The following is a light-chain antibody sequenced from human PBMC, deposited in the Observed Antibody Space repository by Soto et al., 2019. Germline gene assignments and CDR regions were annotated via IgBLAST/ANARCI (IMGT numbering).Light chain of an antibody. J-gene: IGLJ3*02. CDR1: SSNIGSNT. CDR3: ESWDNSLNGQGV. V-gene: IGLV1-44*01. Sequence: QSVLTQPPSASGTPGQRVTISCSGSSSNIGSNTVNWYQQLPGTAPKLLIYNNNQRPSGVLDRFFGSKSGPSASLAIRGLQFEDEADYYCESWDNSLNGQGVFGGGTQLTVL. CDR2: NNN.